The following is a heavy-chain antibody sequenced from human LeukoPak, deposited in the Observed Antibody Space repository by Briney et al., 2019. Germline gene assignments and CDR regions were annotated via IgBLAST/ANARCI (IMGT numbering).Heavy chain of an antibody. CDR3: TRGGGYLPFLYYYYMDV. Sequence: PGGSLRLSCAASGFTFSGSAMHWVRQASGKGLEWVGRIRSKANSYATAYAASVKGRFTISRDDSKNTAYLQMTSLKTEDTAVYYCTRGGGYLPFLYYYYMDVWGKGTTVTVSS. V-gene: IGHV3-73*01. CDR1: GFTFSGSA. J-gene: IGHJ6*03. D-gene: IGHD2-15*01. CDR2: IRSKANSYAT.